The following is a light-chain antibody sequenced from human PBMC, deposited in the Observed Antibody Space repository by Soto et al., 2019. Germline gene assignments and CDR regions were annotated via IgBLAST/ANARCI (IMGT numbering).Light chain of an antibody. CDR3: TSYGGSNNVL. V-gene: IGLV1-40*01. CDR1: SSNIGAGYD. Sequence: QSVLTQPPSVSGAPGQRVTISCTGSSSNIGAGYDVHWYQQVPGTAPKLLIYGNTNRPSGVPDRFSGSKSGTSASLAITGLQAEDEADYYCTSYGGSNNVLFGGGTKLTVL. J-gene: IGLJ2*01. CDR2: GNT.